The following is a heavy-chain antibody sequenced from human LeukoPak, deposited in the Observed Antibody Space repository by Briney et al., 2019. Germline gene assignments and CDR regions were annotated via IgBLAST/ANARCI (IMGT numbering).Heavy chain of an antibody. Sequence: PGGSLRLSCTASGFTFGDYAMSWVRQAPGKGLEWVGFIRSKAYGGTTEYAASVKGRFTISRDDSKSIAYLQMNSLKTEDTAVYYCTRDPSLQATYDFWSGYSINWFDPWGQGTLVTVSS. CDR3: TRDPSLQATYDFWSGYSINWFDP. D-gene: IGHD3-3*01. V-gene: IGHV3-49*04. CDR2: IRSKAYGGTT. CDR1: GFTFGDYA. J-gene: IGHJ5*02.